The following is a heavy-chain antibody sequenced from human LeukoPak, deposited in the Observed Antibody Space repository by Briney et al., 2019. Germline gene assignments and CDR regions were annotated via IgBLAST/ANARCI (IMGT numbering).Heavy chain of an antibody. Sequence: GASVKVSCKASGYTFTGYYMHWVRQAPGLGLEWMGWINPNSGGTNYAQKFQGWVTMTRDTSISTAYMELSRLRSDDTAVYYCARALYSNYSYWGQGTLVTVSS. D-gene: IGHD4-11*01. V-gene: IGHV1-2*04. CDR1: GYTFTGYY. J-gene: IGHJ4*02. CDR2: INPNSGGT. CDR3: ARALYSNYSY.